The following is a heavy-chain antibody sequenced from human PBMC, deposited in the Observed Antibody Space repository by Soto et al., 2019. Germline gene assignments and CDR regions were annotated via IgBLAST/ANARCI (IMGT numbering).Heavy chain of an antibody. V-gene: IGHV2-5*02. CDR1: GFSLSTRGVG. D-gene: IGHD3-3*01. CDR2: IYWDDDR. CDR3: AHTHYDVWSGYRYKYGLDV. Sequence: GSGPTLVNPTQTLTLTCSFSGFSLSTRGVGVGWLRQPPGKALEWLAVIYWDDDRHYSPPLKSRLTITKDTSKNQVVLIMTTMAPVDTATYYCAHTHYDVWSGYRYKYGLDVWGQGTTVTAP. J-gene: IGHJ6*02.